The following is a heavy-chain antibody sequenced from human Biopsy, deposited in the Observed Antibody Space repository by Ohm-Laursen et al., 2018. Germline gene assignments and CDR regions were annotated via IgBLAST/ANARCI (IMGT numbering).Heavy chain of an antibody. J-gene: IGHJ6*02. CDR1: GFSVSSYD. Sequence: GSLRLSCSASGFSVSSYDMNWVRQAPGKGLAWISYISDTSSHIYDAGSVRGRFTVARDIAKNSLYLQLNSLRVEDTAVYYCARDSSRRAREGGMDVWGQGTTVTVSS. D-gene: IGHD6-6*01. V-gene: IGHV3-21*01. CDR2: ISDTSSHI. CDR3: ARDSSRRAREGGMDV.